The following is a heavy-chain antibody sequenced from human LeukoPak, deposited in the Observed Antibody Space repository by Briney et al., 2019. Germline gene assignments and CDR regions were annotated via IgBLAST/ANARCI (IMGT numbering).Heavy chain of an antibody. D-gene: IGHD4-17*01. Sequence: GASVKVSCKASGYTFTSYGISWVRQAPGQGLEWMGWISAYNGNTNYAQKLQGRVTMTTDTSTSTAYMELRSLRSDDTAVYYCARVHYGDHDEGPYYYYYYMDVWGKGTTVTISS. V-gene: IGHV1-18*01. J-gene: IGHJ6*03. CDR2: ISAYNGNT. CDR1: GYTFTSYG. CDR3: ARVHYGDHDEGPYYYYYYMDV.